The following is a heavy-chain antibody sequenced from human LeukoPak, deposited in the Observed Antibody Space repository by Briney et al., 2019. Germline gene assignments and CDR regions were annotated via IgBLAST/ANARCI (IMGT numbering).Heavy chain of an antibody. J-gene: IGHJ4*02. CDR3: ARHPARGTTDY. CDR1: GYTFTSYY. Sequence: ASVKVSCKASGYTFTSYYMHWARQAPGQGLEWMGIINPSGGSTSYAQKFQGRVTMTRDTSTSTVYMELSSLRSEDTAVYYCARHPARGTTDYWGQGTLVTVSS. CDR2: INPSGGST. D-gene: IGHD1-14*01. V-gene: IGHV1-46*01.